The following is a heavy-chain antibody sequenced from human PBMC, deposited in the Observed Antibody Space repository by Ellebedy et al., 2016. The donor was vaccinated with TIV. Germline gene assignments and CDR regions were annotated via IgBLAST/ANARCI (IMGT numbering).Heavy chain of an antibody. Sequence: ASVKVSXXASGYTFTSYGISWVRHAPGQGLEWMGWISTYNGNTNYAQKFQGRVTLTTDTSTNTAYMELRSLRSDDTAVYYCATDDPGPQNVFDMWGQGTMVTVSS. CDR2: ISTYNGNT. V-gene: IGHV1-18*01. D-gene: IGHD3-3*01. CDR1: GYTFTSYG. J-gene: IGHJ3*02. CDR3: ATDDPGPQNVFDM.